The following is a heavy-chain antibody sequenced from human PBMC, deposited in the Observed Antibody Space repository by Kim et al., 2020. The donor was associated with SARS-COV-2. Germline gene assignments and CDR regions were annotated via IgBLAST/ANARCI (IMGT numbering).Heavy chain of an antibody. D-gene: IGHD3-16*02. CDR1: GYTFTSYD. CDR3: ARGTRAYDYIWWSYRWNYFGY. V-gene: IGHV1-8*01. CDR2: MNPNSGNT. Sequence: ASVKVSCKASGYTFTSYDINWVRQATGQGLEWMGWMNPNSGNTGYAQKFQGRVTMTRNTSISTAYMELSSLRSEDTAVYYCARGTRAYDYIWWSYRWNYFGYWGQGTLVTVSS. J-gene: IGHJ4*02.